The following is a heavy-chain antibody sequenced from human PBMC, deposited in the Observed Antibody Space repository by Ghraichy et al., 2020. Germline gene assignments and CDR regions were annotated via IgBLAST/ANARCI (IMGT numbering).Heavy chain of an antibody. Sequence: ASVKVSCKASGYTFTSYGISWVRQAPGQGLEWMGWISAYNGNTNYAQILQGRATMTTDTSTSTAYMELRSLRSDDTAVYYCARDDYSNYGRWFDPWGQGTLVTVSS. V-gene: IGHV1-18*04. CDR1: GYTFTSYG. CDR3: ARDDYSNYGRWFDP. D-gene: IGHD4-11*01. CDR2: ISAYNGNT. J-gene: IGHJ5*02.